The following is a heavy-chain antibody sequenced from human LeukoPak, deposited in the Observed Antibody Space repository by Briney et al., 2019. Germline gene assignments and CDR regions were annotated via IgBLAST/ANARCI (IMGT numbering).Heavy chain of an antibody. V-gene: IGHV3-30*02. J-gene: IGHJ4*02. D-gene: IGHD3-10*01. CDR3: AKEPGWFGTSFDY. CDR1: GFTFSSYG. Sequence: GGSLRLSCAASGFTFSSYGMHWVRQAPGKGLEWVVFIRYDGSNKYYADSVKGRFTISRDNSKNTLYLQMNSLRAEDTAVYYCAKEPGWFGTSFDYWGQGTLVTVSS. CDR2: IRYDGSNK.